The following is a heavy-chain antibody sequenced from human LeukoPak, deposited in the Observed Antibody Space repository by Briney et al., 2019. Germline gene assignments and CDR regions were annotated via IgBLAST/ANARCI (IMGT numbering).Heavy chain of an antibody. CDR3: ASVRYFDWLLPY. J-gene: IGHJ4*02. CDR1: GFTFSSNW. V-gene: IGHV3-21*01. D-gene: IGHD3-9*01. Sequence: PGGSLRLSCAASGFTFSSNWMSWVRQAPGKGLEWVSSISSSSSYIYYADSVKGRFTISRDNAKNSLYLQMNSLRAEDTAVYYCASVRYFDWLLPYWGQGTLVTVSS. CDR2: ISSSSSYI.